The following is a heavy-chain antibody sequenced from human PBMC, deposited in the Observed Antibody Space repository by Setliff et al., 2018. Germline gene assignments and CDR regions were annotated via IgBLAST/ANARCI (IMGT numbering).Heavy chain of an antibody. D-gene: IGHD3-16*01. CDR3: ASSRDYNYMDV. J-gene: IGHJ6*03. V-gene: IGHV1-69*08. CDR1: GGTLSDYS. Sequence: SVKVSCKASGGTLSDYSISWVRQAPGQGLEWMGRIIPNLSSTSLAQKFQGRVKLTADKSTSTASMELFSLRSEDTAVYYCASSRDYNYMDVWGKGTTVTVSS. CDR2: IIPNLSST.